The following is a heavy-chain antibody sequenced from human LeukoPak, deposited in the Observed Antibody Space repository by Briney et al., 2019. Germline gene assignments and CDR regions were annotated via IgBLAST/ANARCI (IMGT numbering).Heavy chain of an antibody. CDR1: GFTFSSYS. CDR2: ISSSSSYI. CDR3: ARADRYCSSTSCYLLAFDY. D-gene: IGHD2-2*01. Sequence: GGSLRLSCAASGFTFSSYSMNWVRQAPGKGLERVSSISSSSSYIYYADSVKGRFTISRDNAKNSLYLQMNSLRAEDTAVYYCARADRYCSSTSCYLLAFDYWGQGTLVTVSS. J-gene: IGHJ4*02. V-gene: IGHV3-21*01.